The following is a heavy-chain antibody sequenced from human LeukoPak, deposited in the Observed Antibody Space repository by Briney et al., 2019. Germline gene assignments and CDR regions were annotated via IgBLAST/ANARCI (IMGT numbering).Heavy chain of an antibody. D-gene: IGHD3-3*01. J-gene: IGHJ4*02. CDR1: GGSISSHY. Sequence: SETLSLTCTVSGGSISSHYWSWIRQPPGKGLEWIGYIYYSGSTNYNPSLKSRVTISVDTSKNQFSLKLSSVTAADTAVYYCASGGNGNYWGQGTLVTVSS. V-gene: IGHV4-59*11. CDR3: ASGGNGNY. CDR2: IYYSGST.